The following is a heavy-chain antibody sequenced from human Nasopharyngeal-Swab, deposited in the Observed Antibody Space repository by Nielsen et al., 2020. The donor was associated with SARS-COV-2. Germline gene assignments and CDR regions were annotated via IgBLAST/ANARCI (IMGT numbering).Heavy chain of an antibody. CDR1: GYTFISYA. V-gene: IGHV1-3*01. D-gene: IGHD6-19*01. J-gene: IGHJ4*02. CDR3: ATDDGSGWNYFDY. Sequence: ASVKVSCKASGYTFISYAMHWVRQAPGQRLEWMGWINAGNGNTKYSQKFQGRVTITRDTSASTAYMELSSLRSEDTAVYYCATDDGSGWNYFDYWGQGTLVTVSS. CDR2: INAGNGNT.